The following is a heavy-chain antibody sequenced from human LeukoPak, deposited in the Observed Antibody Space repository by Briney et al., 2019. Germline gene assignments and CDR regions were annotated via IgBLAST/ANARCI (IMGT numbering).Heavy chain of an antibody. CDR3: AKGSYYDSSGSFYFDY. Sequence: PGGSLRLSCAASGFTFGSYAMHWVRQAPGKGLEWVSGISGRGGSTNYADSVKGRFTISRDNSKNTLYVQVNSLGTEDTAAYYCAKGSYYDSSGSFYFDYWGQGTLVTVSS. J-gene: IGHJ4*02. D-gene: IGHD3-22*01. CDR2: ISGRGGST. CDR1: GFTFGSYA. V-gene: IGHV3-23*01.